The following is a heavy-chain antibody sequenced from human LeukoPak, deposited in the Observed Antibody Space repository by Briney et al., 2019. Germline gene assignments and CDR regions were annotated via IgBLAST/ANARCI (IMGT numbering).Heavy chain of an antibody. V-gene: IGHV3-23*01. CDR3: AKGVTYFSGSGSFYKRGFDY. CDR2: ISGGGGST. J-gene: IGHJ4*02. D-gene: IGHD3-10*01. Sequence: GGSLRLSCAASGFTFSSYAMSWVRRAPGKGLEWVSTISGGGGSTYNADSVKGRFTISRDNSKNTLYLQMNSLRVEDTAEYYCAKGVTYFSGSGSFYKRGFDYWGQGTLVTVSS. CDR1: GFTFSSYA.